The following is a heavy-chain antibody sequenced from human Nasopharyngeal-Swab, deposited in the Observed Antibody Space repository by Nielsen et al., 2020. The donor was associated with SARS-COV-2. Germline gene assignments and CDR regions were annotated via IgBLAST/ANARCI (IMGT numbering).Heavy chain of an antibody. Sequence: ASVNVSCKASGYTFTDYGISWVRQAPGQGLEWMGWLSAYNGNTNYAQRVQGRVTMTTDTSTSTAYMELRSLRSDDTAVYYCARERRGGYHDAFDIWGQGTMVTVSS. J-gene: IGHJ3*02. CDR3: ARERRGGYHDAFDI. V-gene: IGHV1-18*01. CDR1: GYTFTDYG. D-gene: IGHD2-15*01. CDR2: LSAYNGNT.